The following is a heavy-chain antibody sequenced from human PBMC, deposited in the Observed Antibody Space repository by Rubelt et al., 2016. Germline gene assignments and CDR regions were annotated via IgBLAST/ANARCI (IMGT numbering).Heavy chain of an antibody. J-gene: IGHJ6*02. CDR2: ISGSGGNT. D-gene: IGHD5-12*01. V-gene: IGHV3-23*01. CDR3: ARDLAFNGMDV. Sequence: EVQLLESGGGLVQPGGSLRLSCTASGFTFSSNAMSWVRQAPGKGLEWVSAISGSGGNTYYADSVKGGVTISRDNSKNTLYLQLNSLRAEDTALYYCARDLAFNGMDVWGQGTTVTVAS. CDR1: GFTFSSNA.